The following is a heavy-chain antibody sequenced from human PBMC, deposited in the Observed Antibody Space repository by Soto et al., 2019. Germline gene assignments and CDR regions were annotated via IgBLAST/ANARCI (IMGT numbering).Heavy chain of an antibody. V-gene: IGHV1-18*04. Sequence: QVQLVQSGAEVKKPGASVKVSCTASGYTYFSYGISWVRQAPGQGLEWLGWISAFNAKTNYAPKFQARVTLTTDASTSTAYMELRVLRSDDTAVYFCARDAIAGAGAFDYWGQGALVIVSS. D-gene: IGHD6-19*01. CDR1: GYTYFSYG. CDR2: ISAFNAKT. J-gene: IGHJ4*02. CDR3: ARDAIAGAGAFDY.